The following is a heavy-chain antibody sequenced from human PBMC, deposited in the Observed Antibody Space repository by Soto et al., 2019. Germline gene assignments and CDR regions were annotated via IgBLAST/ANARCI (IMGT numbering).Heavy chain of an antibody. V-gene: IGHV3-53*01. CDR2: IYSGGST. CDR3: ARHDYGDYLDY. D-gene: IGHD4-17*01. J-gene: IGHJ4*02. CDR1: GFTVSSNY. Sequence: PGGSLRLSCAASGFTVSSNYMSWVRQAPGKGLEWVSVIYSGGSTYYADSVKGRFTISRDNSKNTLYLQMNSLRAEDTAVYYCARHDYGDYLDYWGQGTLVTVSS.